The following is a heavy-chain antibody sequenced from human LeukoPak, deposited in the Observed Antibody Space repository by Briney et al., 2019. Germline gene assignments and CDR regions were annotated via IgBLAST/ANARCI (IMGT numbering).Heavy chain of an antibody. J-gene: IGHJ4*02. D-gene: IGHD1-26*01. V-gene: IGHV4-59*12. Sequence: PSETLSLTCTVSGGSISSYYWSWIRQPPGKGLEWIGYIYYSGSTNYNPSLKSRVTISVDRSKNQFSLKLSSVTAADTAVYYCARVVGATSRAHFDYWGQGTLVTVSS. CDR1: GGSISSYY. CDR2: IYYSGST. CDR3: ARVVGATSRAHFDY.